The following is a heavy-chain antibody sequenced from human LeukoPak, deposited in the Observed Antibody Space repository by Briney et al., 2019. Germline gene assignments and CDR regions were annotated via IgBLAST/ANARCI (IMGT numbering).Heavy chain of an antibody. J-gene: IGHJ4*02. CDR3: ARDAEGGDFDY. CDR2: INPSGGST. D-gene: IGHD1-26*01. CDR1: GYTFTSYY. Sequence: ASVTVSCKASGYTFTSYYMHWVRQAPGQGLEWMGIINPSGGSTSYAQKFQGRVTMTRDMSTSTVYMELSSLRSEDTAVYYCARDAEGGDFDYWGQGTLVTVSS. V-gene: IGHV1-46*01.